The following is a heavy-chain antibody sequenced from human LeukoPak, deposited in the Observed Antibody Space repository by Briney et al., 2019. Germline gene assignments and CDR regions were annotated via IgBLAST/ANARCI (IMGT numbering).Heavy chain of an antibody. J-gene: IGHJ4*02. D-gene: IGHD3-10*01. CDR1: GITFRDYA. CDR2: ISGSADST. V-gene: IGHV3-23*01. CDR3: AKDRLSYYDSGRPLDC. Sequence: GGSLRLSCAASGITFRDYAMRWVRQAPGKGLECVSAISGSADSTSYADSVRGRFTISRDNSKGTLYLQMNSLRAEDTAVYYCAKDRLSYYDSGRPLDCGGQGTLVTVSS.